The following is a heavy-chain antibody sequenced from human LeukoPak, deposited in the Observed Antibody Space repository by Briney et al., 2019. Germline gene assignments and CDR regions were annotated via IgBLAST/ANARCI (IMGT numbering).Heavy chain of an antibody. J-gene: IGHJ4*02. CDR3: ARDGRGKVPAAIPFDY. Sequence: ASVKVSCKASGGTFSSYAISWVRQAPGQGLEWMGGIIPIFGTANYAQKFQGRVTITADESTSTAYMELSSLRSEDTAVYYCARDGRGKVPAAIPFDYWGQGTLVTVSS. D-gene: IGHD2-2*01. CDR2: IIPIFGTA. CDR1: GGTFSSYA. V-gene: IGHV1-69*13.